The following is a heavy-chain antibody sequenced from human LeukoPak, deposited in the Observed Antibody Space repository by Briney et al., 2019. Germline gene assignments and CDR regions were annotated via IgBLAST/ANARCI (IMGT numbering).Heavy chain of an antibody. D-gene: IGHD6-19*01. CDR2: IRYDGSNK. CDR1: GFTFSSYG. J-gene: IGHJ4*02. V-gene: IGHV3-30*02. CDR3: ALRRGYSGWYRFDY. Sequence: GGSLRLSCAASGFTFSSYGMHWVRQAPGKRLEWVAFIRYDGSNKYYADSVKGRFTISRDNSKNTLYLQMNSLRAEDTAVYYCALRRGYSGWYRFDYWGQGTLVTVSS.